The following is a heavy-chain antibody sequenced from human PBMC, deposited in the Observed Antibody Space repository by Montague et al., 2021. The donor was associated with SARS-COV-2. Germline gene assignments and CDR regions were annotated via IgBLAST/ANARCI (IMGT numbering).Heavy chain of an antibody. CDR1: GFSLSTGGVG. J-gene: IGHJ4*02. V-gene: IGHV2-5*02. CDR2: IFWDDEK. CDR3: AHQYYDYVWGSYRPDYFDY. Sequence: PALVKPTQTLTLTCSFSGFSLSTGGVGVDWIRQSPGKGLEWLGVIFWDDEKRYNPTLKTRLTISKGTSQNQVVITLTDMGPADTATYFCAHQYYDYVWGSYRPDYFDYWDQGTLVTVSS. D-gene: IGHD3-16*02.